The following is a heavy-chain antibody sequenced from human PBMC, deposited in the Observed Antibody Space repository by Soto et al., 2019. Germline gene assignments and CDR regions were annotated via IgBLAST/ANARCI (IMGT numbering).Heavy chain of an antibody. CDR2: IIPIFGTA. CDR1: GGTFNTHA. CDR3: ARDGELDPYYFDY. J-gene: IGHJ4*02. Sequence: GASVKVSCKASGGTFNTHAINWVRQAPGQGLQWMGAIIPIFGTANYAQKFQGRVTITADESASTAYLEVNRLRSEDSAVYFCARDGELDPYYFDYWGQGTLVTVSS. D-gene: IGHD1-1*01. V-gene: IGHV1-69*13.